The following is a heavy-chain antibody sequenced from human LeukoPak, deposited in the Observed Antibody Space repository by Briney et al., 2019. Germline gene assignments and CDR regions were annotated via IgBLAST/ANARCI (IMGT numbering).Heavy chain of an antibody. CDR3: ARDPASAPGTFDY. CDR1: GGSISSSSYY. CDR2: IYYSGST. J-gene: IGHJ4*02. V-gene: IGHV4-39*07. Sequence: PSETLSLTCTVSGGSISSSSYYWGWIRQPPGKGLEWIGSIYYSGSTYYNPSLKSRVTISVDTSKNQFSLKLSSVTAADTAVYYCARDPASAPGTFDYWGQGTLVTVSS. D-gene: IGHD1-1*01.